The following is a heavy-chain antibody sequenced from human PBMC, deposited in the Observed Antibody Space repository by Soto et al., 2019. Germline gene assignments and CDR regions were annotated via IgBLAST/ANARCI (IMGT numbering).Heavy chain of an antibody. Sequence: PGGSLRLSCAASGFTFSNYGMHWVRQAPGKGLEWVAVISYDGSNKYYADSVKGRFTISRDNSKNTLYLQMNSLRAEDTAVYYCAKDRVGTRNYVFIDYYYYYGMDVWGQGTTVTVSS. J-gene: IGHJ6*02. CDR3: AKDRVGTRNYVFIDYYYYYGMDV. V-gene: IGHV3-30*18. CDR2: ISYDGSNK. CDR1: GFTFSNYG. D-gene: IGHD1-7*01.